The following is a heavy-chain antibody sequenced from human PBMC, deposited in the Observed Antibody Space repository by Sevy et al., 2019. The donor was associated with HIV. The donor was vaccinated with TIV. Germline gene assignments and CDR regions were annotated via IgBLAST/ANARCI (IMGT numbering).Heavy chain of an antibody. D-gene: IGHD6-19*01. Sequence: GGSLRLSCAASGFTFSNAWMSWVRQSPGKGLEWVGRIKSKADGGTPDYAAPVKDRFSISRDDSKTTLYLHMNGLKTEDTAVYYCTTARYTTGWLDYFDYWGQGTLVTVSS. CDR1: GFTFSNAW. CDR3: TTARYTTGWLDYFDY. V-gene: IGHV3-15*01. CDR2: IKSKADGGTP. J-gene: IGHJ4*02.